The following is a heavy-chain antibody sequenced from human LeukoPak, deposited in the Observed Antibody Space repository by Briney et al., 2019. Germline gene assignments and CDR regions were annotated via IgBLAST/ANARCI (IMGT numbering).Heavy chain of an antibody. D-gene: IGHD3-16*01. CDR1: GYTFTSYG. CDR2: VSAYNGNT. Sequence: GASVKVSCKASGYTFTSYGISWVRQAPGQGLEWMGWVSAYNGNTNYAQKLQGRVTMTTDTSTSTAYMELRSLRSDDTAVYYCARVPYVAHAGAYYYYTDVWGKGTTVTISS. CDR3: ARVPYVAHAGAYYYYTDV. J-gene: IGHJ6*03. V-gene: IGHV1-18*01.